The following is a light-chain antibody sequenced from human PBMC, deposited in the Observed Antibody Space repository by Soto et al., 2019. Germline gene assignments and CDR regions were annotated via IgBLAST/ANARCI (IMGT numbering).Light chain of an antibody. Sequence: QSVLTQPASVSGSPGQSITISCTGTSSDIGGYKHVSWYQQHPGKAPKLMIYEVSNRPSGVSNRFSGSKSGNTASLTISGLQAEDEADYYCSSYTTSSTQVFGTGTKVPS. J-gene: IGLJ1*01. V-gene: IGLV2-14*01. CDR1: SSDIGGYKH. CDR3: SSYTTSSTQV. CDR2: EVS.